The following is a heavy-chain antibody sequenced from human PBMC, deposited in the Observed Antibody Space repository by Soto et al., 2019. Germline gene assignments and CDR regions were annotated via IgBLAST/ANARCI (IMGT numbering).Heavy chain of an antibody. D-gene: IGHD5-12*01. CDR2: IYYSGST. Sequence: SETLSLTCTVSGGSISSYYWSWIRQPPGKGLEWIGYIYYSGSTDYNPSLKSRVTISVDTSKNQFSLKLSSVTAADTAVYYCARSRYSGYDSLDYWGQGTLVTVSS. CDR3: ARSRYSGYDSLDY. J-gene: IGHJ4*02. V-gene: IGHV4-59*08. CDR1: GGSISSYY.